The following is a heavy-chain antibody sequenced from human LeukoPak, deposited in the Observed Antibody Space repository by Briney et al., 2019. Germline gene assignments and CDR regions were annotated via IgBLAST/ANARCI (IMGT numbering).Heavy chain of an antibody. V-gene: IGHV4-31*03. D-gene: IGHD6-13*01. J-gene: IGHJ6*02. CDR3: ASSSRPHDYYYYYGMDV. Sequence: SQTLSLTCTVSGGSISSGGYYWSWIRQHPGKGLEWIGYIYYSGSTYYNPSLKSRVTISVDTSKNQFSLKLSSVTAADTAVYYCASSSRPHDYYYYYGMDVWGQGTTVTVSS. CDR2: IYYSGST. CDR1: GGSISSGGYY.